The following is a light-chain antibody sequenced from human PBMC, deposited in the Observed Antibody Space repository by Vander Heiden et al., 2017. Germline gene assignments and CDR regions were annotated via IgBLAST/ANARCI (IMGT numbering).Light chain of an antibody. Sequence: SVLTQPPSAAGTPGQTITISCSRSRSNIGSNTGNWYHHVPGAAPKLVIHSNNQRPSGVSDRFSGSKSGTSASLAIAGLQSDDEGDYYCAAWDDTLDGYVFGPGTRVTVL. CDR2: SNN. CDR3: AAWDDTLDGYV. V-gene: IGLV1-44*01. J-gene: IGLJ1*01. CDR1: RSNIGSNT.